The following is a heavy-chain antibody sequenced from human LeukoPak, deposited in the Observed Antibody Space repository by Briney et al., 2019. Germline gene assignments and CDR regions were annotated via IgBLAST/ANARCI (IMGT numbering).Heavy chain of an antibody. J-gene: IGHJ6*03. Sequence: NASETLSLTCAVYGGSFSGYYWSWIRQPPGKGLEWIGEINHSGSTNYNPSLKSRVTISVDTSKNQFSLKLSSVTAADTAVYYCARQGGYGGNGVDYYMDVWGKGTPVTVSS. V-gene: IGHV4-34*01. CDR3: ARQGGYGGNGVDYYMDV. CDR2: INHSGST. D-gene: IGHD4-23*01. CDR1: GGSFSGYY.